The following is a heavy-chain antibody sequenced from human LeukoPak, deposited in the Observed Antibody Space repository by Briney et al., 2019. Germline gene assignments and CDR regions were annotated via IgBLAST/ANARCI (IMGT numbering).Heavy chain of an antibody. J-gene: IGHJ3*02. CDR3: ARKVRDAFDI. Sequence: GGSLRLSCAASGFTFGSYSMNWVRQAPGKGLEWVSSISSSSSYIYYADSVKGRFTISRDNAKNSLYLQMNSLRAEDTAVYYCARKVRDAFDIWGQGTMVTVSS. CDR1: GFTFGSYS. CDR2: ISSSSSYI. V-gene: IGHV3-21*01. D-gene: IGHD3-10*01.